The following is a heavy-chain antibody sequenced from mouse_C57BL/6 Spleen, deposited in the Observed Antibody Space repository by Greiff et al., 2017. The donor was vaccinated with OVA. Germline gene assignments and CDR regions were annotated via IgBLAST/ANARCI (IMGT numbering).Heavy chain of an antibody. Sequence: EVKLVESGGGLVKPGGSLKLSCAASGFTFSSYAMSWVRQTPEKRLEWVATISDGGSYTYYPDNVKGRFTISRDNAKNNLYLQMSQLKSEDTAMYYCAREGLTRDFDYWGQGTTLTVSS. V-gene: IGHV5-4*01. J-gene: IGHJ2*01. CDR1: GFTFSSYA. CDR3: AREGLTRDFDY. CDR2: ISDGGSYT. D-gene: IGHD1-1*01.